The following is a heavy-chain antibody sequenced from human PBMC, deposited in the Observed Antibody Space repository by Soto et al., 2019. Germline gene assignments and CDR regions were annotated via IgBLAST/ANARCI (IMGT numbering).Heavy chain of an antibody. Sequence: SESLSLTCAVYGGSFCGYYWSWIRQPPGKGLEWIGEINHSGSTNYNPSLKSRVTISVDTSKNQFSLKLSSVTAADTAVYYCATFWGSSWYYYYYGMDVWGQGTTVTVSS. J-gene: IGHJ6*02. CDR2: INHSGST. CDR1: GGSFCGYY. V-gene: IGHV4-34*01. D-gene: IGHD6-13*01. CDR3: ATFWGSSWYYYYYGMDV.